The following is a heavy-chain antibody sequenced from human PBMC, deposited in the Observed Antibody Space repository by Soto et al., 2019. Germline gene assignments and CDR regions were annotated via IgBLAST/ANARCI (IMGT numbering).Heavy chain of an antibody. V-gene: IGHV1-69*13. CDR1: GGTFSSYA. CDR3: ARDSPYGTDYYYSGMDV. J-gene: IGHJ6*02. D-gene: IGHD1-1*01. CDR2: IIPIFGTA. Sequence: SVKVSCKASGGTFSSYAISWVRQAPGQGLEWMGGIIPIFGTANYAQKFQGRVTITADESTSTAYMELSSLRSEDTAVYYCARDSPYGTDYYYSGMDVWGQGTTVTVSS.